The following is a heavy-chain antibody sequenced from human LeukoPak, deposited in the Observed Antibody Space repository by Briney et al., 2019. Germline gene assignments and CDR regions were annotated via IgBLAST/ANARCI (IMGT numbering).Heavy chain of an antibody. CDR1: GFTVSSNY. Sequence: GGSLRLSCAASGFTVSSNYMSWVRQAPGKGLEWVSVIYSGGSTYYADSVKGRFIISRDNSKNTLYLQMNSLRAEDTAVYYCAKDRYCSSTSCYTEDYWGQGTLVTVSS. V-gene: IGHV3-53*01. J-gene: IGHJ4*02. CDR3: AKDRYCSSTSCYTEDY. D-gene: IGHD2-2*02. CDR2: IYSGGST.